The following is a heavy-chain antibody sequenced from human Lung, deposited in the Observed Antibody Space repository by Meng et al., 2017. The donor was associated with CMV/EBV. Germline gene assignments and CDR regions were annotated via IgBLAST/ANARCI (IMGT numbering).Heavy chain of an antibody. Sequence: GESXKISCAASGFTFSSFAMHWVRQAPGKGLEWVAVISYNGFNEYYADSVKGRFTISRDNSKNTLSLQMNSLRAEDTALYYCVRGQLFCSGGSCYQHFDPWGHGTRV. V-gene: IGHV3-30-3*01. D-gene: IGHD2-15*01. CDR2: ISYNGFNE. CDR1: GFTFSSFA. CDR3: VRGQLFCSGGSCYQHFDP. J-gene: IGHJ5*02.